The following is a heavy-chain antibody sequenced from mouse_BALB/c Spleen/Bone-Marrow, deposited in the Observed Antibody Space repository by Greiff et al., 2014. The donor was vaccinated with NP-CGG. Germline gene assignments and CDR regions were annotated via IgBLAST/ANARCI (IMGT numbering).Heavy chain of an antibody. D-gene: IGHD1-1*01. CDR3: AREGGYYCGSSPYFDV. V-gene: IGHV1-20*02. CDR1: GYSFTGYF. CDR2: INPYNGDT. J-gene: IGHJ1*01. Sequence: VQLQQSGPELVKPGASVKISCKASGYSFTGYFMNWVMQSHGKSLEWIGRINPYNGDTFYNQKFKGKATLTVDKSSSTAHMELRSLASEDSAVYYCAREGGYYCGSSPYFDVWGAGTTVTVSS.